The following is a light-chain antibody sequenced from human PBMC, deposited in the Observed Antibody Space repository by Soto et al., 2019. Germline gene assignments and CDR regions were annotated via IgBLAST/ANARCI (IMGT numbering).Light chain of an antibody. CDR3: QQYGSSGT. V-gene: IGKV3-20*01. J-gene: IGKJ1*01. CDR1: QSVGGD. Sequence: VVMTQSPAILSFSPWESAILSCRASQSVGGDLAWYQQKPGQAPRLLIYGASNRSTGIPDSFSGSGSGTDSTLTIRRLEPEDFAVYYCQQYGSSGTCGQGTKVDI. CDR2: GAS.